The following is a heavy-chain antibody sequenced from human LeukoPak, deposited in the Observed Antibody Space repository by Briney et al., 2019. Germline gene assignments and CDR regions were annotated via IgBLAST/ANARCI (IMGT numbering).Heavy chain of an antibody. D-gene: IGHD2-2*01. CDR1: GFTFSAYW. J-gene: IGHJ4*02. CDR2: INQDGSIT. V-gene: IGHV3-74*01. Sequence: GGSLRPSCAASGFTFSAYWMHWVRQAPGKGLVWVSRINQDGSITNYADSVKGRFTISRDNAKNTLYLQMSSLRVEDTAVYFCAQVGNSQDYWGQGTLVTVSS. CDR3: AQVGNSQDY.